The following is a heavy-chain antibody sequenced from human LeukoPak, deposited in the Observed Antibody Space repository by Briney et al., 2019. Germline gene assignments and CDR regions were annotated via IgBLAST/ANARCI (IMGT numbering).Heavy chain of an antibody. V-gene: IGHV4-59*01. J-gene: IGHJ3*02. CDR2: IYYSGST. D-gene: IGHD2-21*01. Sequence: KPSETLSLTCTVSGGSISSYYWSWIRQPPGKGLEWIGYIYYSGSTNYNPSLKSRVTISVDTSKNQFSLKLSSVTAADTAVYYCALLATALDAFDIWGQGTMVTVSS. CDR3: ALLATALDAFDI. CDR1: GGSISSYY.